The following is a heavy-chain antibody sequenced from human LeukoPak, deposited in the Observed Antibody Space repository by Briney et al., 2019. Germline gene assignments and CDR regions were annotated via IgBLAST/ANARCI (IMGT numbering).Heavy chain of an antibody. CDR2: IYYSGST. Sequence: PSETLSLTCTVSGGSVSSGTYYWSWIRQPPGKGLEWIGYIYYSGSTNYNPSLKSRVTVSVDTSKNQCSLKPNSATTADAAVYYCTRSTNLEAFDIWGQGTMVTVSS. J-gene: IGHJ3*02. D-gene: IGHD2-8*01. CDR3: TRSTNLEAFDI. CDR1: GGSVSSGTYY. V-gene: IGHV4-61*01.